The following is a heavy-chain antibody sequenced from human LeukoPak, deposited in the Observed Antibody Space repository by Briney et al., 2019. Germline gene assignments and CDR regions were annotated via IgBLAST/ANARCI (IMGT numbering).Heavy chain of an antibody. J-gene: IGHJ4*02. D-gene: IGHD3-22*01. CDR2: VSTSSIYI. CDR1: GFTFGSYS. V-gene: IGHV3-21*01. Sequence: GGSLRLSCAASGFTFGSYSMNWVRQAPGKGLEWVSSVSTSSIYIYYADSVKGRFTISRDNAKNSLFLQMNSLGAEDTAVYFCARGSGVTMIVDSFDYWGQGTLVTVSS. CDR3: ARGSGVTMIVDSFDY.